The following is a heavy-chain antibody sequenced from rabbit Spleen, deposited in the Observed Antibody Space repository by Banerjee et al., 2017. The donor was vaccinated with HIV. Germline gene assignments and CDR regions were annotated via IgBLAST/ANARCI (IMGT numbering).Heavy chain of an antibody. D-gene: IGHD6-1*01. CDR2: INTGTAKT. Sequence: QSLEESGGDLVKPGASLTLTCTASGVSFSSSYYMCWVRQAPGKGLEWIGYINTGTAKTAYASWAKGRFTISKTSSTTVTLQMTSLTAADTATYFCARNYGLWGPGTLVTVS. CDR1: GVSFSSSYY. V-gene: IGHV1S40*01. CDR3: ARNYGL. J-gene: IGHJ4*01.